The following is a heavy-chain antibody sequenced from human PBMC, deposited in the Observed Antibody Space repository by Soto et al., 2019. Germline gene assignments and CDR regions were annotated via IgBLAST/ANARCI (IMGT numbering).Heavy chain of an antibody. Sequence: PGGSLRLSCVASGLPFSTSAMNWVRQAPGKGPEWVSIISASSDAAYYAEPVKGRFTSSRDNSKNTLYLQMDSLRPEDTAVYYCGKYSGSYPVYNGMNVWGQGTTVTVSS. CDR1: GLPFSTSA. J-gene: IGHJ6*02. CDR3: GKYSGSYPVYNGMNV. D-gene: IGHD1-26*01. CDR2: ISASSDAA. V-gene: IGHV3-23*01.